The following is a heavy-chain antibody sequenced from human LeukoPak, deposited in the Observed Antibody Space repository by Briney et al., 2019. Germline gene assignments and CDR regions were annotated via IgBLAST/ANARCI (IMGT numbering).Heavy chain of an antibody. CDR1: GFIFSSYA. CDR2: ISGSGGST. CDR3: ARDQHEYSSSWYVWYYYYGMDV. V-gene: IGHV3-23*01. Sequence: PGGSLRLSCAASGFIFSSYAMSWVRQAPGKGLEWVSAISGSGGSTYYADSVKGRFTISRDNSKNTLYLQMNSLRAEDTAVYYCARDQHEYSSSWYVWYYYYGMDVWGQGTTVTVSS. D-gene: IGHD6-13*01. J-gene: IGHJ6*02.